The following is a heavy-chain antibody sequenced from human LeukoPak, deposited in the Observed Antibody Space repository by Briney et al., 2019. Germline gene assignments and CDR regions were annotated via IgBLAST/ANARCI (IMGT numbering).Heavy chain of an antibody. V-gene: IGHV3-53*01. Sequence: GGSLRLSCAASGFIVSSNYMSWVRQAPGKGLEWVSVIYSGGSTYYADSVKGRFTISRDNSKNTLYLQMNSLRAEDTAVYYCAKETEGVVAATPDAFDIWGQGTMVTVSS. CDR1: GFIVSSNY. CDR3: AKETEGVVAATPDAFDI. CDR2: IYSGGST. D-gene: IGHD2-15*01. J-gene: IGHJ3*02.